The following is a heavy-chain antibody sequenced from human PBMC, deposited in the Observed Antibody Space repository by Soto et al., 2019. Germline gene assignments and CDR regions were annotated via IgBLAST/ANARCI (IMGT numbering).Heavy chain of an antibody. V-gene: IGHV1-18*01. CDR2: ISAYNGNT. Sequence: QVQLVQSGAEVKKPGASVKVSCKASGYTFTSYGISWVRQAPGQGLEWMGWISAYNGNTNYAQKLQGRVTMTTDTSTSTAYMELRRLRSDDTAVYYCARDPRRYCSSTSCPYPDYWGQGTLVTVSS. CDR1: GYTFTSYG. CDR3: ARDPRRYCSSTSCPYPDY. D-gene: IGHD2-2*01. J-gene: IGHJ4*02.